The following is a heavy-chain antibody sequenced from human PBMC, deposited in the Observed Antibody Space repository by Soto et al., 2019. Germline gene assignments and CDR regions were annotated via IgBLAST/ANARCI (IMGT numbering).Heavy chain of an antibody. CDR2: IYHSGST. CDR3: ARTESGTFDP. V-gene: IGHV4-30-2*01. CDR1: GGSISSGGYS. D-gene: IGHD1-7*01. Sequence: QLQLQESGSGLVKPSQTLSLTCAVSGGSISSGGYSWSWIRQPPGKGLEWIGYIYHSGSTYYNPSLKSRFPISVDRAKNQFSLKLSSVTAADTAVYYCARTESGTFDPWGQGTLVTVSS. J-gene: IGHJ5*02.